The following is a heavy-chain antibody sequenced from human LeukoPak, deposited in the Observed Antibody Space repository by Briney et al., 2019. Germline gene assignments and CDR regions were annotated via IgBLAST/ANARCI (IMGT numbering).Heavy chain of an antibody. D-gene: IGHD1-26*01. CDR1: GGSISSGGYY. V-gene: IGHV4-30-2*01. Sequence: PSETLSLTCTVSGGSISSGGYYWSWIRQPPGKGLEWIGYIYHSGSTFYNPSLKSRVTISVDRSKNQFSLKLSSVTAADTAVYYCARDHGGKVGAPYYFDYWGQGTLVTVSS. CDR3: ARDHGGKVGAPYYFDY. CDR2: IYHSGST. J-gene: IGHJ4*02.